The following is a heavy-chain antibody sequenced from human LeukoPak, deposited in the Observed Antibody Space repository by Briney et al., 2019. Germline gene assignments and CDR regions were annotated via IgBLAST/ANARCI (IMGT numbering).Heavy chain of an antibody. D-gene: IGHD1-14*01. J-gene: IGHJ4*02. V-gene: IGHV3-30*04. CDR2: ISYDGRNK. Sequence: GGSLRLSCAASGFTFSSYAMHWVRQAPGKGLEWVAVISYDGRNKYYTDSVKGRFPISRDNSKNTLYLQMNSLRAEDTAVYYCARKFNHFDYWGQGTLVTVSS. CDR3: ARKFNHFDY. CDR1: GFTFSSYA.